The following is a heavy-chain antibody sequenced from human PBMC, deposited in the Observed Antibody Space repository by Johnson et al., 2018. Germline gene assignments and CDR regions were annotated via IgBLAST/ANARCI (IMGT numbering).Heavy chain of an antibody. V-gene: IGHV3-23*01. CDR2: ISASGGGT. D-gene: IGHD3-16*01. CDR3: AKEGGSYYSYILDV. Sequence: EVQLLESGGGLVQPGGSLRLSCAASGFTFSTSDMNWVRQAPGKGLEWVSSISASGGGTFYADSVKGRFTIPRDNSKNTLYLQMISWRVEDTAVVYCAKEGGSYYSYILDVWVQGTTVTVSS. J-gene: IGHJ6*02. CDR1: GFTFSTSD.